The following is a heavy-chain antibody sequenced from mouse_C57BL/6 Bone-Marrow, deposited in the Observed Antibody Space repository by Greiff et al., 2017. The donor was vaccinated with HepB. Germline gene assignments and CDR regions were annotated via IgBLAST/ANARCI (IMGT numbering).Heavy chain of an antibody. CDR1: GFTFSSYA. D-gene: IGHD1-1*01. J-gene: IGHJ3*01. CDR2: ISDGGSYT. V-gene: IGHV5-4*01. CDR3: ARDHYGSSYLAY. Sequence: EVKVVESGGGLVKPGGSLKLSCAASGFTFSSYAMSWVRQTPEKRLEWVATISDGGSYTYYPDNVKGRFTISRDNAKNNLYLQMSHLKSEDTAMYYGARDHYGSSYLAYWGQGTLVTVSA.